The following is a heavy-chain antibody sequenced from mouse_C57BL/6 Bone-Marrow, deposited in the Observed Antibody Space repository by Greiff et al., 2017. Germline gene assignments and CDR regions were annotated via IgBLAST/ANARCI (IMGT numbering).Heavy chain of an antibody. J-gene: IGHJ4*01. CDR1: GYSFTSYA. Sequence: VMLVESGPGLVEPSQSLSLTCTVSGYSFTSYAIRWVRQPPGKGLEWLGVIWTGGGTNYNSALKSRLRISKDNSKSQDFLKMNSLQTDDTARYYCARNEAFDAMDYWGQGTSVTVSS. CDR3: ARNEAFDAMDY. V-gene: IGHV2-9-1*01. CDR2: IWTGGGT.